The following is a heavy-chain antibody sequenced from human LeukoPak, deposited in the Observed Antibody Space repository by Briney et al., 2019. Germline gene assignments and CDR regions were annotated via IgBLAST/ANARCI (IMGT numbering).Heavy chain of an antibody. Sequence: ASVTVSCKASGYTFTSYDINWVRQAPGQGLEWMGWMNPNSGNTGYAQKFQGRVTMTRNTSISTAYMELSSLRSEDTAVYYCAREGLRYYDSSGYYYDYWGQGTLVTVSS. D-gene: IGHD3-22*01. CDR1: GYTFTSYD. J-gene: IGHJ4*02. CDR3: AREGLRYYDSSGYYYDY. V-gene: IGHV1-8*01. CDR2: MNPNSGNT.